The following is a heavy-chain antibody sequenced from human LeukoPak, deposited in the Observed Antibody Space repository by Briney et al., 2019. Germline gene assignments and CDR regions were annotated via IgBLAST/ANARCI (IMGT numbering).Heavy chain of an antibody. D-gene: IGHD3-10*01. CDR2: TIPIFGTA. J-gene: IGHJ3*02. Sequence: SVKVSCKASGGTFSSYAISWVRQAPGQGLEWMGGTIPIFGTANYAQKFQGRVTITADESTSTAYMELSSLRSEDTAVYYCARFGSGSYKFGAFDIWGQGTMVTVSS. CDR3: ARFGSGSYKFGAFDI. V-gene: IGHV1-69*13. CDR1: GGTFSSYA.